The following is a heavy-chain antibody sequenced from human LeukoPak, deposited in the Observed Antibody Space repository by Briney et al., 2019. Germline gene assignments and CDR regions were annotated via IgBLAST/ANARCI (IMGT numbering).Heavy chain of an antibody. Sequence: SETLSLTWAVYGGSFSGYYWSWIRQPPGKGLEWIGEINHSGSTNYNPSLKSRVTISVDTSKNQFSLKLSSVTAADTAVYYCARGGYGDNSNWFDPWGQGTLVTVSS. V-gene: IGHV4-34*01. CDR2: INHSGST. CDR3: ARGGYGDNSNWFDP. D-gene: IGHD4-23*01. CDR1: GGSFSGYY. J-gene: IGHJ5*02.